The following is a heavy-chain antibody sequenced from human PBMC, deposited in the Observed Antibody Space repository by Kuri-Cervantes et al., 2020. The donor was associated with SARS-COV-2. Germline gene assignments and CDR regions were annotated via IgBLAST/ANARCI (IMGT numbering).Heavy chain of an antibody. D-gene: IGHD6-19*01. CDR2: LDWDGDK. CDR1: GFSLSSNGMR. Sequence: SGPTLVKPTETLTLTCTVSGFSLSSNGMRVSWIRQSPGKALEWLARLDWDGDKFYRPSLKTRLTISKDTSKNQVVLRMTNMDPGDTATYYCARTSWIAVGGGFDYWSQGILVTVSS. V-gene: IGHV2-70*04. J-gene: IGHJ4*02. CDR3: ARTSWIAVGGGFDY.